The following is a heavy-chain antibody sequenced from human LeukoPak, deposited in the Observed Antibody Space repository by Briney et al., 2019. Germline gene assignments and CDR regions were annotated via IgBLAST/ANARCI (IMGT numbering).Heavy chain of an antibody. CDR3: ARDVVVMTASVYYYYYGMDV. D-gene: IGHD2-21*02. V-gene: IGHV3-7*01. J-gene: IGHJ6*02. CDR2: IKQDGSEK. Sequence: GGSLRLSCAASGFTFSSFWMSWVRQAPGEGLEWVANIKQDGSEKSYVDSVKGRFTISRDNAKNSLYLQMNSLRAEDTAVYYCARDVVVMTASVYYYYYGMDVWAKGPRSPSP. CDR1: GFTFSSFW.